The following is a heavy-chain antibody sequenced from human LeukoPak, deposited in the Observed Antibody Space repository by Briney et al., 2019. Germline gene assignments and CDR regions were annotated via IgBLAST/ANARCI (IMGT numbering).Heavy chain of an antibody. D-gene: IGHD6-13*01. CDR2: IYHSGST. CDR3: ARRRAAAGKRNWFDP. V-gene: IGHV4-4*02. J-gene: IGHJ5*02. CDR1: GGSISSSNW. Sequence: SETLSLTCAVSGGSISSSNWWSWVRQPPGKGLEWIGEIYHSGSTNYNPSLKSRVTISVDKSKNQFSLKLSSVTAADTAVYYCARRRAAAGKRNWFDPWGQGTLVTVSS.